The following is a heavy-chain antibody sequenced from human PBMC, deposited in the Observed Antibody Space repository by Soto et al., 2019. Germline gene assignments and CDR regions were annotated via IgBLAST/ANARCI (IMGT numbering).Heavy chain of an antibody. J-gene: IGHJ6*02. CDR2: ISGSGGST. CDR3: AKDWNDVFYYYYGMDV. D-gene: IGHD1-1*01. Sequence: SGGSLRLSCAASGFTFISYAMSWVRQAPGKGLEWVSAISGSGGSTYYADSVKGRFTISRDNSKNTLYLQMNSLRAEDTAVYYCAKDWNDVFYYYYGMDVWGQGTTVTVSS. V-gene: IGHV3-23*01. CDR1: GFTFISYA.